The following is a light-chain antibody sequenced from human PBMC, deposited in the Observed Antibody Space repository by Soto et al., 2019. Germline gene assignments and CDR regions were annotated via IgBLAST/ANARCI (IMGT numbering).Light chain of an antibody. Sequence: QAVVTQEPSLTVSPGGTVTLTCGSSTGAVTSGHYPYWFQQKPGQAPRTLIYDTSNKHSWTPARFSGSLLGGKAALTLSGAQPEDEAEYYCLLSSSSAYYVFGSGTKVTVL. J-gene: IGLJ1*01. CDR2: DTS. V-gene: IGLV7-46*01. CDR1: TGAVTSGHY. CDR3: LLSSSSAYYV.